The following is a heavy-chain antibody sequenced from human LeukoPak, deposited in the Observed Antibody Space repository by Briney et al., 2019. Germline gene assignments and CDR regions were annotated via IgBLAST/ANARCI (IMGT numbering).Heavy chain of an antibody. V-gene: IGHV3-30*18. CDR1: GLTFSSFG. J-gene: IGHJ6*02. CDR2: TSFDGGNK. Sequence: GRSLRLSCAASGLTFSSFGMHWVRQAPGKGLEWVAVTSFDGGNKHYADSVKGRFTISRDNSKNTLYLQMNTLRVEGTAVYYCAKGRLLGAPWGMDVWGQGTTVTVSS. CDR3: AKGRLLGAPWGMDV. D-gene: IGHD1-26*01.